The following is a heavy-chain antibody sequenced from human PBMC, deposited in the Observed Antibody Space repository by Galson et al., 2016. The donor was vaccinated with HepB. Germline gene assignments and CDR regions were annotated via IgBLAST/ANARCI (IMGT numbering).Heavy chain of an antibody. J-gene: IGHJ6*02. Sequence: SLRLSCAASGFTFSRSSMNWVRQVPGKGLEWVSSISSSSAYIYYADSVKGRFTISRDNAKNSLFLQMNSLRAEDTAVYYCLRDGVGGNGMDVWGQGTTVTVSS. D-gene: IGHD3-3*01. V-gene: IGHV3-21*01. CDR1: GFTFSRSS. CDR3: LRDGVGGNGMDV. CDR2: ISSSSAYI.